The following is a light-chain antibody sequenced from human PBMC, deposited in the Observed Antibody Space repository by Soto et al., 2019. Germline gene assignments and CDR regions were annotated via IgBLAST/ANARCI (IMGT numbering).Light chain of an antibody. V-gene: IGKV3-11*01. CDR2: DAS. CDR3: QQRSNWAIT. Sequence: EIGVTQSPATLSLSPGERATLSCRASQSVSSYLAWYQQKPGQAPRLLIYDASNRATGIPARFSGSGSGTDFTLTISSLEPEDFAVYYCQQRSNWAITFGQGTRLEIK. J-gene: IGKJ5*01. CDR1: QSVSSY.